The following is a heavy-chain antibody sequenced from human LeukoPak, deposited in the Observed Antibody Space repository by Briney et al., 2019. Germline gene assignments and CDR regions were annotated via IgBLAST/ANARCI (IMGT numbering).Heavy chain of an antibody. V-gene: IGHV4-39*07. J-gene: IGHJ6*03. CDR2: IYYSGST. Sequence: SETLSLTCTVSGGSISSSSYYWGWIRQPPGKGLEWIGSIYYSGSTYYNPSLKSRVTISVDTSKNQFSLKLSSVTAADTAVYYCASRSSYYDSSGYYSGYYYYYMDVWGKGTTVTVSS. D-gene: IGHD3-22*01. CDR3: ASRSSYYDSSGYYSGYYYYYMDV. CDR1: GGSISSSSYY.